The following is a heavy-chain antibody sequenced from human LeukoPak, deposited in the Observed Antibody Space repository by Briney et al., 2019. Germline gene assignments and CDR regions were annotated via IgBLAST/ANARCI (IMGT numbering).Heavy chain of an antibody. V-gene: IGHV4-39*07. CDR1: AGSISSSSYY. Sequence: PSETLFLTCTVSAGSISSSSYYWGWIRQPPGKGLEWIGSIYYSGSTYYNPSLKSRVTITVDTSKNQFSLKLSSVTAADTAVYYCARDNPYGGKGYWGQGTLVTVSS. CDR3: ARDNPYGGKGY. J-gene: IGHJ4*02. D-gene: IGHD4-23*01. CDR2: IYYSGST.